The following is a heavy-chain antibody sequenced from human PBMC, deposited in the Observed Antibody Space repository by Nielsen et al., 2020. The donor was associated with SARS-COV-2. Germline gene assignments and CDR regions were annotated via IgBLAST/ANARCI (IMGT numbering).Heavy chain of an antibody. CDR3: AKPRDGYNWQN. CDR2: IKQDGSEK. V-gene: IGHV3-7*05. J-gene: IGHJ4*02. Sequence: GESLKISCAASGFTFSSYWMSWVRQAPGKGLEWVANIKQDGSEKYYVDSVKGRFTISRDNAKNSLYLQMNSLRVEDTAVYYCAKPRDGYNWQNWGQGTLVTVSS. CDR1: GFTFSSYW. D-gene: IGHD5-24*01.